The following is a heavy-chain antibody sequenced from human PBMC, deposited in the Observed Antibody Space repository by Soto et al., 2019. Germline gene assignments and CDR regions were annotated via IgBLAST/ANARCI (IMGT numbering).Heavy chain of an antibody. Sequence: SETLSLTCTVSGGSISSYYWSWIRQPPGKGLEWIGYIYYSGSTNYNPSLKSRVTISVDTSKNQFSLKLSSVTAADTAVYYCARGIGGNPNYYYYYYMDVWGNGTTVTVSS. CDR3: ARGIGGNPNYYYYYYMDV. D-gene: IGHD3-16*01. J-gene: IGHJ6*03. CDR1: GGSISSYY. CDR2: IYYSGST. V-gene: IGHV4-59*01.